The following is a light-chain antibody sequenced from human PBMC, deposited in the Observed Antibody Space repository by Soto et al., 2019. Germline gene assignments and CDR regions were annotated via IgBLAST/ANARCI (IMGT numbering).Light chain of an antibody. CDR2: SNN. CDR1: SSNIGSNT. Sequence: QSVLTQPPSASGTPGQRVTISCSGSSSNIGSNTVNWYQQLSGTAPTLLIYSNNQRPSGVPARFSGSKSGASASLAISGLQSEDEADYYCAAWDASLSGQVFGGGTKLTVL. J-gene: IGLJ2*01. CDR3: AAWDASLSGQV. V-gene: IGLV1-44*01.